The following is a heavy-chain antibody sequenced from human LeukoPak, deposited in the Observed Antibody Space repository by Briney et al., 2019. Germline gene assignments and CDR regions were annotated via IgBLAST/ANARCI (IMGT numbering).Heavy chain of an antibody. Sequence: ASVKVSCKASGYTFTSYDINWVRQATGQGLEWMGWMNPNSGNTGYAQKFQGRVTMTRNTSISTAYMELSSLRSEDTAVYHCARGLYRDYYYYMDVWGKGTTVTVSS. D-gene: IGHD2/OR15-2a*01. CDR3: ARGLYRDYYYYMDV. CDR1: GYTFTSYD. CDR2: MNPNSGNT. V-gene: IGHV1-8*01. J-gene: IGHJ6*03.